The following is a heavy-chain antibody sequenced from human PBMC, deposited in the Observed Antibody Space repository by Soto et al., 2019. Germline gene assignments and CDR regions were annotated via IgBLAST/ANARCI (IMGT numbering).Heavy chain of an antibody. D-gene: IGHD3-10*01. Sequence: GASVKVSCKASGYTFTSYDINWVRQATGQGLEWMGWMKPNSGNTGYAQKFQGRVTMTRNTSISTAYMELSSLRSEDTAVYYCARASLEGDYYCSGSTSYYYYMDVWGKGTTVTVSS. CDR1: GYTFTSYD. J-gene: IGHJ6*03. V-gene: IGHV1-8*01. CDR3: ARASLEGDYYCSGSTSYYYYMDV. CDR2: MKPNSGNT.